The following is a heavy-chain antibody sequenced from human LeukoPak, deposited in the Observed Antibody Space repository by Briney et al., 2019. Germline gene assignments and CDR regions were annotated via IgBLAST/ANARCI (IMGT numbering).Heavy chain of an antibody. CDR1: GXTFSTYV. D-gene: IGHD2-15*01. J-gene: IGHJ4*02. V-gene: IGHV3-23*01. CDR3: AKGRTPDY. Sequence: PGGSLRLSCAASGXTFSTYVTTWVRQAPGKGREWFSALSGRGGSTFYAASVKGLLTISIDNSNSTLYLQMNSLRAEDTAVYYCAKGRTPDYWGQGTLVTVSS. CDR2: LSGRGGST.